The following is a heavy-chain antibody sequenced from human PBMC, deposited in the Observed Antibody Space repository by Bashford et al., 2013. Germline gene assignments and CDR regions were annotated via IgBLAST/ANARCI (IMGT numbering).Heavy chain of an antibody. J-gene: IGHJ5*02. CDR2: IYYSGST. CDR1: GGSISSGGYY. V-gene: IGHV4-31*03. CDR3: ARGDVLVVYAITPSGPWFDP. Sequence: SETLSLTCTVSGGSISSGGYYWSWIRQHPGKGLEWIGYIYYSGSTYYNPSLKSRVTISVDTSKNQFSLKLSSVTAADTAVYYCARGDVLVVYAITPSGPWFDPWGQGTLVTVSS. D-gene: IGHD2-8*02.